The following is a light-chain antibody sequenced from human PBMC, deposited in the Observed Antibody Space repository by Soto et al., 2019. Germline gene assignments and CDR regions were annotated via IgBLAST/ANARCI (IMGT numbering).Light chain of an antibody. CDR2: GAS. CDR1: QSVSSS. V-gene: IGKV3-15*01. CDR3: LQYHNLWA. J-gene: IGKJ1*01. Sequence: EIVMTQSPATLSVSPGERATLSCRASQSVSSSLAWYQQKPGQAPRLLIYGASTGATGIPARFSGSGSGTDFSLTISSLQPEDFTVYSCLQYHNLWAFGQGTKVEI.